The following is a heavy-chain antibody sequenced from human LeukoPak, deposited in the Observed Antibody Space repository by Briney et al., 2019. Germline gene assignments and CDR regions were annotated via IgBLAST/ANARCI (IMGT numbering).Heavy chain of an antibody. D-gene: IGHD2-2*02. CDR2: IKRDGSEK. CDR1: GFTFSTYW. J-gene: IGHJ4*02. V-gene: IGHV3-7*03. CDR3: ARVYTGNRWHFDY. Sequence: GGSLTLSCPASGFTFSTYWMSWVRQAPGKGLECVANIKRDGSEKYYVDSVKGRFTIFRDDAKSSLYLQMNSLRAEDTAVYFCARVYTGNRWHFDYWGQGTLVTVSS.